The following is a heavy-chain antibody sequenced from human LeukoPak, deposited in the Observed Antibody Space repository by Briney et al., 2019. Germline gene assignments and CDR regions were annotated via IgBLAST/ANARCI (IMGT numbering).Heavy chain of an antibody. CDR1: GFTFSDFW. J-gene: IGHJ4*03. D-gene: IGHD6-13*01. Sequence: PGGSLTLSCAVSGFTFSDFWMNWVRQAPGKELEWVASINQNGGENYYVDSVKGRFTVSRDNPRNSLYLQMSSLRAEDTAVYYCARGGTAPGLYFDLWGQGALVTVSS. CDR2: INQNGGEN. CDR3: ARGGTAPGLYFDL. V-gene: IGHV3-7*01.